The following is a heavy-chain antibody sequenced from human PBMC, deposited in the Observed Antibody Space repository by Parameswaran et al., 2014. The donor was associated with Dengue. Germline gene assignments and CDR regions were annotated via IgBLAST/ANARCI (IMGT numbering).Heavy chain of an antibody. Sequence: WVRQAPGQGLEWMGGIIPIFAATKYGQKFQGRVTITADESAGTAYMELSSLRSEDTAVYYCARMNVVVPASIYHAFDIWGQGTVVTVSS. D-gene: IGHD2-2*01. CDR2: IIPIFAAT. J-gene: IGHJ3*02. CDR3: ARMNVVVPASIYHAFDI. V-gene: IGHV1-69*01.